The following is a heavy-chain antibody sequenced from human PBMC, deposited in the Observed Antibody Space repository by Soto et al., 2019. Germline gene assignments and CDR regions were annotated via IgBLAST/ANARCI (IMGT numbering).Heavy chain of an antibody. CDR2: ISYDGSNK. D-gene: IGHD3-10*01. Sequence: PGGSLRLSCAASGFTFSSYGMHWVRQAPGKGLEWVAVISYDGSNKYYADSVKGRFTISRDNSKNTLYLQMNSLRAEDTAVYYCAKNPHMVRGVIFDYWGQGTLVTVSS. CDR3: AKNPHMVRGVIFDY. CDR1: GFTFSSYG. J-gene: IGHJ4*02. V-gene: IGHV3-30*18.